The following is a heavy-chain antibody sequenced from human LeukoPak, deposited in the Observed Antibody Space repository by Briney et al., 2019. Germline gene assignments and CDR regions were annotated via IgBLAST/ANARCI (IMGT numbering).Heavy chain of an antibody. CDR1: GFTVSSNY. Sequence: GGSLRLSCAASGFTVSSNYMSWVRQAPGKGLEWVSVIYSGGSTYYADSVKGRFTISRDNSKNTLYLQMNSLGAEDTAVYYCARVVGYAYYYMDVWGKGTTVTVSS. CDR3: ARVVGYAYYYMDV. D-gene: IGHD5-12*01. J-gene: IGHJ6*03. V-gene: IGHV3-66*02. CDR2: IYSGGST.